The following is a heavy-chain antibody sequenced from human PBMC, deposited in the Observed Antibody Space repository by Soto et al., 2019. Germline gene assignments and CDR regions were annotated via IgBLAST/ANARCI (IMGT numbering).Heavy chain of an antibody. V-gene: IGHV3-23*01. CDR1: GFTFSNYA. CDR3: AKASFLTGYSS. Sequence: GGSLRLSCAASGFTFSNYAVSWVRQAPGKGLEWVSTISTTGDGTYYADSVKGRFTISRDNSKNTLFLQMNNLRADDTAVYYCAKASFLTGYSSWGQGTLVTVSS. CDR2: ISTTGDGT. D-gene: IGHD3-9*01. J-gene: IGHJ5*02.